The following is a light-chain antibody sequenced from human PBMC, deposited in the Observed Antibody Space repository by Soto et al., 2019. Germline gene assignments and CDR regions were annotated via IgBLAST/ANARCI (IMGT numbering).Light chain of an antibody. V-gene: IGKV3-15*01. J-gene: IGKJ4*01. CDR3: QQYYDWPPFT. CDR1: QSVSSN. Sequence: EIVMTQSPATLSVSPGERATLSCRASQSVSSNLAWYQQKPGQAPRLLVYGASTRATGIPARFSGSGSGTEFTLTISSLQSDDFALYYCQQYYDWPPFTFGGGTKVEIK. CDR2: GAS.